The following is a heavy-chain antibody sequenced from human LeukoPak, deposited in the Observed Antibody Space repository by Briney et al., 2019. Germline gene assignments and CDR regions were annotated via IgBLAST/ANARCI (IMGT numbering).Heavy chain of an antibody. Sequence: GGSLRLSCAASGFTFSSYAMSWVRQAPGKGLEWVSAISGSGGSTYYADSVKGRFTISRDNSKNTLSLQMNTLRTDDTAVYYCAKGRALEVVAAFNYWGQGTVVTVSS. J-gene: IGHJ4*02. CDR2: ISGSGGST. D-gene: IGHD2-15*01. CDR1: GFTFSSYA. CDR3: AKGRALEVVAAFNY. V-gene: IGHV3-23*01.